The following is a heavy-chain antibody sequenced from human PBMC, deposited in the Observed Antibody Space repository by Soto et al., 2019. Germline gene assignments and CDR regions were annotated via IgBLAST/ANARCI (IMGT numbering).Heavy chain of an antibody. V-gene: IGHV2-26*01. CDR2: IFSNDEK. J-gene: IGHJ4*02. CDR1: GFSLSNARMG. CDR3: ARIREGTSRGNFDY. Sequence: QVTLKESGPVLVKPTETLTLTCTVSGFSLSNARMGVSWIRQPPGKALEWLAHIFSNDEKSYSTSLTSRLTISKDTSKSQVVLTMTNMDPVDTATYYCARIREGTSRGNFDYWGQGTLVTVSS. D-gene: IGHD1-1*01.